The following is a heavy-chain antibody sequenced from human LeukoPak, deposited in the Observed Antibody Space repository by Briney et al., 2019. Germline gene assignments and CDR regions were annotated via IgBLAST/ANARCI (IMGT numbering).Heavy chain of an antibody. Sequence: GGSLRLSCAASGFTVSSNYMSWVRQAPGKGLEWVSVIYSGGSTYYADSVKGRFTISRDNAKNSLYLQMNSLRAEDTAVYYCARAVSSSGFDPWGQGTLVTVSS. V-gene: IGHV3-66*01. CDR3: ARAVSSSGFDP. D-gene: IGHD6-6*01. CDR2: IYSGGST. CDR1: GFTVSSNY. J-gene: IGHJ5*02.